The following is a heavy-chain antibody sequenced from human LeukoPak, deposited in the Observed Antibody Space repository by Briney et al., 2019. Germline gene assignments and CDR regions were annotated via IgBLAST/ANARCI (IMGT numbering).Heavy chain of an antibody. D-gene: IGHD1-14*01. CDR3: ARAFRTTGRSRQGY. CDR2: INPSGGST. V-gene: IGHV1-46*01. Sequence: GASVKVSFKASGYTFTSYYMHWVRQAPGQGLEWMGIINPSGGSTSYAQKFQGRVTITRDTSTSTVYMELSSLRSEDTVVYYCARAFRTTGRSRQGYWGQGTLVTVSS. J-gene: IGHJ4*02. CDR1: GYTFTSYY.